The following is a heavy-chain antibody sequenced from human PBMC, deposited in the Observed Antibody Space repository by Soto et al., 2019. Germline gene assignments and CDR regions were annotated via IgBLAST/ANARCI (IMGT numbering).Heavy chain of an antibody. J-gene: IGHJ2*01. CDR3: ANFNWYVYL. CDR1: GGAISSYY. CDR2: IYYTGST. Sequence: QVQLQESGPGLVKPSETLSLTCTVSGGAISSYYWSWIRQPPGKGLEWIGYIYYTGSTNYNPSLTSRVTISVDTSKNQFSLQLSSVTAADTAVYYCANFNWYVYLWGRGTLVTVSS. V-gene: IGHV4-59*01.